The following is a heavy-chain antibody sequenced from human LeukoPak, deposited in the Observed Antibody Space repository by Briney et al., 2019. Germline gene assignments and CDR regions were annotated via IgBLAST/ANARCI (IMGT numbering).Heavy chain of an antibody. CDR1: GYDFTTYW. CDR2: IYPGDSDT. CDR3: ARLGFTMISV. D-gene: IGHD3-22*01. V-gene: IGHV5-51*01. Sequence: GESLEISCKASGYDFTTYWIGWVRQMPGKGLEWMGIIYPGDSDTRYSPSFQGQVTISADKSISTAYLQWSSLKASDTAMYYCARLGFTMISVWGQGTLVTVSS. J-gene: IGHJ4*02.